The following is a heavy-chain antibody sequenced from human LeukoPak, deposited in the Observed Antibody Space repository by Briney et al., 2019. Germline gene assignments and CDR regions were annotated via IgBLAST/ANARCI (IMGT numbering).Heavy chain of an antibody. Sequence: ASVKVSCKASGYTFPSYGISWVRQAPGQGLEWMGRISAYNGNTNYAQKFQGRVTMTRDPSISTAYMELSRLRPDDTAVYYCARPIMITFGGVIVKHDAFDIWGQGTMVTVSS. CDR1: GYTFPSYG. CDR3: ARPIMITFGGVIVKHDAFDI. J-gene: IGHJ3*02. V-gene: IGHV1-18*01. CDR2: ISAYNGNT. D-gene: IGHD3-16*02.